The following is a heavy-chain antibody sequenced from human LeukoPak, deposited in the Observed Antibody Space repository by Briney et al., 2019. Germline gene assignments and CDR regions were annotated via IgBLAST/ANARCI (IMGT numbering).Heavy chain of an antibody. Sequence: SETLSLTCTVSGGSISSGDYYWSWIRQPPGKGLEWIGYIYYSGSTYYNPSLKSRVTISVDTSKNQFSLKLSSVTAADTAVYYCAKRAYGSSGSWGYFDYWGQGTLVTVSS. CDR3: AKRAYGSSGSWGYFDY. D-gene: IGHD3-22*01. J-gene: IGHJ4*02. CDR1: GGSISSGDYY. V-gene: IGHV4-30-4*08. CDR2: IYYSGST.